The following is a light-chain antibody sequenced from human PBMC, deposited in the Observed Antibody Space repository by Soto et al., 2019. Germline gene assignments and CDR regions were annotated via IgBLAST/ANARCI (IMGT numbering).Light chain of an antibody. CDR2: DVS. CDR3: CSYAGSPFV. J-gene: IGLJ1*01. CDR1: SSDVGGYNY. Sequence: QSALTQPHSVSGSPGQSVAISCTGTSSDVGGYNYDSWYQQHPGKVPKLLIYDVSKRPSGVPDRFSGSKSDNTASLTISGLQAEDEADYYCCSYAGSPFVFGTGTKLTVL. V-gene: IGLV2-11*01.